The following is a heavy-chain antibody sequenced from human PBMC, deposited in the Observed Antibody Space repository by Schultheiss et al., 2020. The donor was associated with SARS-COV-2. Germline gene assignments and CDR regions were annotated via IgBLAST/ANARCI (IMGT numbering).Heavy chain of an antibody. CDR1: GFTVSSNY. Sequence: GVLRLSCAASGFTVSSNYMSWVRQAPGKGLEWVSAISSSGSTIYYADSVKGRFTISRDNAKNSLYLQMNSLRAEDTAVYYCAKDQRSAAAGSFDYWGQGTLVTVSS. V-gene: IGHV3-11*01. D-gene: IGHD6-13*01. J-gene: IGHJ4*02. CDR2: ISSSGSTI. CDR3: AKDQRSAAAGSFDY.